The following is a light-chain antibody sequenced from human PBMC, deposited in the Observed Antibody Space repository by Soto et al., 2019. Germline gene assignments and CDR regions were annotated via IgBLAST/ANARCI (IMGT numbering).Light chain of an antibody. Sequence: QSALTQPPSASGSPGQSVTISGTGTSSDVGGYNYVSWYQQHPDKVPKLIIYEVNKRPSGVPDRFSGSKSGNTASLTVSGLQAEDEGDYYCTSYPGGNNVFGTGTKVTVL. CDR2: EVN. CDR1: SSDVGGYNY. CDR3: TSYPGGNNV. V-gene: IGLV2-8*01. J-gene: IGLJ1*01.